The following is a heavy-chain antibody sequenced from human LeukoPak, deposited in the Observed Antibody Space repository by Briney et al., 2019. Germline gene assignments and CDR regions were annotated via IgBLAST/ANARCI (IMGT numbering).Heavy chain of an antibody. J-gene: IGHJ4*02. CDR3: ARDGYASGSHDY. D-gene: IGHD3-10*01. CDR2: IKEDGSRQ. Sequence: GGSLRLSCATSGFTFSSYWMTWVRQAPGTGLEWVANIKEDGSRQHYIDSVKGRFTISRDNAKSSLYLQMNSLRVEDSAVHYCARDGYASGSHDYWGQGTLVTVSS. V-gene: IGHV3-7*04. CDR1: GFTFSSYW.